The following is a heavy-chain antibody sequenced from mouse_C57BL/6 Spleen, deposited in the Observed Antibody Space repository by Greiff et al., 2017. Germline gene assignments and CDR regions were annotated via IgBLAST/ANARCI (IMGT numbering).Heavy chain of an antibody. J-gene: IGHJ2*01. CDR3: ARKEYRSYFYY. CDR1: GYTFTSYW. Sequence: VQLQQSGAELVRPGTSVKLSCKASGYTFTSYWMHWVKQRPGHGLEWIGVIDPSDSYTNYNQKFKGKATLTVDTSSSTAYMQLSSLTSEDSAVYFSARKEYRSYFYYWGQVTTLTVSS. CDR2: IDPSDSYT. V-gene: IGHV1-59*01. D-gene: IGHD5-2*01.